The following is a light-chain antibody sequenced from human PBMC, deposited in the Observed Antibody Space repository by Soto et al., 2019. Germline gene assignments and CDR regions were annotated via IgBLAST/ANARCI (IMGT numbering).Light chain of an antibody. V-gene: IGKV1-39*01. J-gene: IGKJ4*01. Sequence: DIQMTQSASSLSASVGDRVTITCRASQSISSYLNWYQQKPGKAPKLLIYAASSLQSGVPSRFSGSGSGTDFTLTISSLQREDFATYYCQQSYSTTTFGGGTKVEIK. CDR2: AAS. CDR1: QSISSY. CDR3: QQSYSTTT.